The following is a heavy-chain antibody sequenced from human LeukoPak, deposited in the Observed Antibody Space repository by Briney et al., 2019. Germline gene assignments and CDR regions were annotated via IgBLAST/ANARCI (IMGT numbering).Heavy chain of an antibody. V-gene: IGHV3-23*01. CDR3: AKAGAGTKDCSSISCQDYYYYFFGMDV. CDR1: RFTYSSHA. CDR2: ISGSGGST. J-gene: IGHJ6*02. D-gene: IGHD2-2*01. Sequence: PGGSPRLSCVVSRFTYSSHAMSWVRQAPGKGLEWVSGISGSGGSTYYADSVKGRFTISRDNSKNTLYLQIHSLRAEDTAVYYCAKAGAGTKDCSSISCQDYYYYFFGMDVWGQGTTVTVSS.